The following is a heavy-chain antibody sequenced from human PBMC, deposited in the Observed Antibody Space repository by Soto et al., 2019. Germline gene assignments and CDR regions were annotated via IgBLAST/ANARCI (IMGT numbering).Heavy chain of an antibody. D-gene: IGHD1-26*01. CDR1: GFTFSSYG. J-gene: IGHJ4*02. CDR3: AKDLFSEGAHAHDY. Sequence: PGGSLRLSCAASGFTFSSYGMHWVHQAPGKGLEWVAVISYDGSNKYYADSVKGRFTISRDNSKNTLYLQMNSLRAEDTAVYYCAKDLFSEGAHAHDYWGQGTLVTVSS. V-gene: IGHV3-30*18. CDR2: ISYDGSNK.